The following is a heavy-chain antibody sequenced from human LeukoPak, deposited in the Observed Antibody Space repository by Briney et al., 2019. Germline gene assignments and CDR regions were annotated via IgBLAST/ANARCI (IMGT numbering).Heavy chain of an antibody. CDR3: ASGYYYDSGYFQH. V-gene: IGHV4-61*02. CDR2: IYTSGGT. J-gene: IGHJ1*01. D-gene: IGHD3-22*01. CDR1: GGSISSGSYY. Sequence: PSETLSLTCTVSGGSISSGSYYWSWIRQPAGKGLEWIGRIYTSGGTNYNPSLKSRVTISVDTSKNQFSLKLSSVTAADTAVYYCASGYYYDSGYFQHWGQGTLVTVSS.